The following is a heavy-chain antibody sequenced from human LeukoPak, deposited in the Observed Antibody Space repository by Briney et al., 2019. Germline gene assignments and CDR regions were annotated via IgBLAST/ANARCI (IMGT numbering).Heavy chain of an antibody. CDR2: IIPIFGTA. V-gene: IGHV1-69*13. CDR3: ARVGDIAARQIDY. D-gene: IGHD6-6*01. J-gene: IGHJ4*02. CDR1: GYTFTSYG. Sequence: SVKVSCKASGYTFTSYGISWVRQAPGQGLEWMGGIIPIFGTANYAQKFQGRVTITADESTSTAYMELSSLRSEDTAVYYCARVGDIAARQIDYWGQGTLVTVSS.